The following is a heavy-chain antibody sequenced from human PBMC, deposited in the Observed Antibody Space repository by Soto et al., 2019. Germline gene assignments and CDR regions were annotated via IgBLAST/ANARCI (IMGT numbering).Heavy chain of an antibody. Sequence: SETLSLTCTVSGGPIINGDSYLNWIRQHPEKGLEWMGYINYRGTTNYNPALKSRILISIDTSKNQFSLRLTSVTAADTAVYYCARDAPGAAPYRGQRTPVTVSS. CDR3: ARDAPGAAPY. D-gene: IGHD6-13*01. V-gene: IGHV4-31*03. J-gene: IGHJ4*02. CDR2: INYRGTT. CDR1: GGPIINGDSY.